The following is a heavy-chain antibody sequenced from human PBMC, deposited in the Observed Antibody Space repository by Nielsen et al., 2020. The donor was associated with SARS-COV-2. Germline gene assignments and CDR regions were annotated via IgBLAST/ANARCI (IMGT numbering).Heavy chain of an antibody. CDR3: ARLYYYDSSGYYHTPDDYYYYYMDV. CDR2: INPNSGGT. J-gene: IGHJ6*03. D-gene: IGHD3-22*01. V-gene: IGHV1-2*04. Sequence: WVRQAPGQGLEWMGWINPNSGGTNYAQKFQGWVTMTRDTSISTAYMELSRLRSDDTAVYYCARLYYYDSSGYYHTPDDYYYYYMDVWGKGTTVTVSS.